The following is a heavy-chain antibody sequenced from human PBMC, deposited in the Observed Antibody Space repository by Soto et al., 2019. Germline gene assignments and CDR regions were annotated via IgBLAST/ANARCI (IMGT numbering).Heavy chain of an antibody. CDR3: ARVIRGLPEAYLDY. CDR1: GYTFINYY. V-gene: IGHV1-46*01. D-gene: IGHD4-17*01. Sequence: GASVKVSCKASGYTFINYYIHWVRQAPGQGLEWMGIINPSGGRTIYAQKFQGRVSMTRDTSISTAYMELSRLRSDDTAVYYCARVIRGLPEAYLDYWGQGTLVTVSS. J-gene: IGHJ4*02. CDR2: INPSGGRT.